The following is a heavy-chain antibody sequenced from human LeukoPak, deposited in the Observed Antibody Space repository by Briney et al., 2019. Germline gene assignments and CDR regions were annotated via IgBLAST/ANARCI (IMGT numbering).Heavy chain of an antibody. CDR1: GFGLSVYD. CDR3: ARHWV. Sequence: GVSLRLSCAASGFGLSVYDKGWVRQAPGKGLEWVSTISRSGENTYYADSVKGRFTISRDNSKNTVYLQMNNLRVDDAAVYYCARHWVWGQGTLVTVSS. CDR2: ISRSGENT. V-gene: IGHV3-23*01. J-gene: IGHJ1*01. D-gene: IGHD3-16*01.